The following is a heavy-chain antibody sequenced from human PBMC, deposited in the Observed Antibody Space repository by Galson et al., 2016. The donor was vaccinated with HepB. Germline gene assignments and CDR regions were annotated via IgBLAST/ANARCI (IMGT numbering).Heavy chain of an antibody. CDR1: EYTFTTCY. V-gene: IGHV1-46*01. Sequence: SVKVSCKASEYTFTTCYMHWVRQAPGQGLEWMGLVNPTDFSTDYAQRFHGRITVTRDTSTRTVYLELNSLRAEDTAVYYCARGRDWQLPNQYFDNWGQGTLVTVSS. J-gene: IGHJ4*02. CDR3: ARGRDWQLPNQYFDN. CDR2: VNPTDFST. D-gene: IGHD2-21*01.